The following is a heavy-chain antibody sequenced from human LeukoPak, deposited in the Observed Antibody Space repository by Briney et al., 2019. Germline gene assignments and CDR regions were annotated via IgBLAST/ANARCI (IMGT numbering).Heavy chain of an antibody. CDR2: ITSSSRYT. CDR1: VFTFSTYN. Sequence: GGSLRLSCAASVFTFSTYNMNWVRQAPGKGLEWVSSITSSSRYTFYADSVRGRFSISRDNAKNSLYLQMNNLRAEDTAVYYCARDPYSGGYGAYYYYYMDVWGKGTTVTISS. CDR3: ARDPYSGGYGAYYYYYMDV. D-gene: IGHD1-26*01. V-gene: IGHV3-21*06. J-gene: IGHJ6*03.